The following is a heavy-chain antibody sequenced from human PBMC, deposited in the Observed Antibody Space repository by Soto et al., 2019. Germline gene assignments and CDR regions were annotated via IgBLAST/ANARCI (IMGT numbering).Heavy chain of an antibody. D-gene: IGHD6-13*01. V-gene: IGHV3-23*01. CDR3: AKYSWQQLDYSDY. CDR2: ISGSGGST. J-gene: IGHJ4*02. Sequence: PGGSLRLSCAASGFTFSSYAMSWVRQAPGKGLEWVSAISGSGGSTYYADSVKGQFTISRDNSKNTLYLQMNSLRAEDTAVYYCAKYSWQQLDYSDYWGQGTLVTVSS. CDR1: GFTFSSYA.